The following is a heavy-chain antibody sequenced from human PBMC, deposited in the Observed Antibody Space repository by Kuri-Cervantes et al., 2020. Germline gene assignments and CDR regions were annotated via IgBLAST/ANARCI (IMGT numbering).Heavy chain of an antibody. V-gene: IGHV4-34*01. J-gene: IGHJ4*02. CDR1: GGSFSGYY. CDR2: INHSGST. D-gene: IGHD2-8*02. CDR3: ASVMGTGFPDY. Sequence: GSLRLSCAVYGGSFSGYYWSWIRQPPGKGLEWIGEINHSGSTNYNPSLKGRVTISVDTSKNQFSLKLNSVTAADTAIYYCASVMGTGFPDYWGQGARVTVSS.